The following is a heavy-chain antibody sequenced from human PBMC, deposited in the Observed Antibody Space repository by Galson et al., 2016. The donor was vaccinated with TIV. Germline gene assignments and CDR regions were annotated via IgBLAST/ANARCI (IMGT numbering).Heavy chain of an antibody. D-gene: IGHD2-15*01. J-gene: IGHJ4*02. V-gene: IGHV4-30-4*01. CDR2: IYYSGTT. CDR1: GGSISTGDYY. CDR3: ARARRVARVVVAATGTAIDH. Sequence: TLSLTCKVSGGSISTGDYYWMWIRQPPGKGLEWVGSIYYSGTTYYNPSLMSRVIVSVDASKNQFSRKLSSVTAADTAVFYCARARRVARVVVAATGTAIDHWGRGTLVTVSS.